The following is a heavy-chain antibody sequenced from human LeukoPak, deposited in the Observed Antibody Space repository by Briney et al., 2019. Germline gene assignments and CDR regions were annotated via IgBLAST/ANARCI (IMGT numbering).Heavy chain of an antibody. J-gene: IGHJ4*02. CDR2: ISGSSGTT. CDR3: ARNARSYYGYFDY. V-gene: IGHV3-23*01. CDR1: GFTFRSYA. D-gene: IGHD1-26*01. Sequence: GGSLRLSCAASGFTFRSYAMSWVRQAPGKGLEWVSAISGSSGTTHYADSVKGRFTISRDNSKNTLYLQMNSLRAEDTAVYYCARNARSYYGYFDYWGQGTLVTVSS.